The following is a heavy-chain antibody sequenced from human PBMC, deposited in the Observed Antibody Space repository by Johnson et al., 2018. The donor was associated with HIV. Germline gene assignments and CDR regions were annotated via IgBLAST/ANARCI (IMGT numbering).Heavy chain of an antibody. Sequence: QVQLVESGGGVVQPGGSLRLSCAASGFNFSNYGIHWVRQAPGKGLEWVAGILYDGSNKYHADSVKGRFTISRDNSKNTLYLQMNSLRDEDTALYYCATGYYDILTCYYYDAFDIWGQGTMVTVSS. CDR2: ILYDGSNK. CDR1: GFNFSNYG. V-gene: IGHV3-30*19. CDR3: ATGYYDILTCYYYDAFDI. D-gene: IGHD3-9*01. J-gene: IGHJ3*02.